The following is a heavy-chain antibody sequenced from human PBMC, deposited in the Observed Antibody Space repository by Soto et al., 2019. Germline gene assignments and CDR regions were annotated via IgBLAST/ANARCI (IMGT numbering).Heavy chain of an antibody. CDR2: ISGSGGST. CDR1: GFTFSSYA. D-gene: IGHD6-19*01. J-gene: IGHJ4*02. Sequence: GGSLRLSCAASGFTFSSYAMSWVRQAPGKGLEWVSAISGSGGSTYYADSVKGRFTISRDNSKNTLYLQMNSLRAEDTAVYYCAKATASPVRQWLAGGYWGQGTLVTVSS. V-gene: IGHV3-23*01. CDR3: AKATASPVRQWLAGGY.